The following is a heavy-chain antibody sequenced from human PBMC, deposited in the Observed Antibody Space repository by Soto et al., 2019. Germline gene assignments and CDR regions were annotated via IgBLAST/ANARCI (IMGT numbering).Heavy chain of an antibody. CDR2: INHSGST. CDR3: ARAGSGSYYPSFDY. V-gene: IGHV4-34*01. D-gene: IGHD3-10*01. J-gene: IGHJ4*02. CDR1: GGSFSGYY. Sequence: SETLSLTCAVYGGSFSGYYWSWIRQPPGKGLEWIGEINHSGSTNYNPSLKSRVTMSVDTSKNQFSLKLSSVTAADTAVYYCARAGSGSYYPSFDYWGQGTLVTVSS.